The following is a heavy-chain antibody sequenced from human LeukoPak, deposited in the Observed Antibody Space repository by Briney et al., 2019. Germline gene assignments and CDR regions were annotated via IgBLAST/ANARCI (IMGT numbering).Heavy chain of an antibody. CDR2: ISSSSSYI. J-gene: IGHJ6*04. Sequence: PGGSLRLSCAASGFTFSSYSMNWVRQAPGKGLEWASSISSSSSYIYYADSVKGRFTISRDNAKNSLYLQMNSLRAEDTAVYYCARVQRYCGGGSCYDYYYYGMDVWGKGTTVTVSS. D-gene: IGHD2-15*01. V-gene: IGHV3-21*01. CDR1: GFTFSSYS. CDR3: ARVQRYCGGGSCYDYYYYGMDV.